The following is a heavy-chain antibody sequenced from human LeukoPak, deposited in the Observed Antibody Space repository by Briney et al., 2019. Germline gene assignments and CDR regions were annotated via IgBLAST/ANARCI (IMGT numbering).Heavy chain of an antibody. CDR2: IYSGGST. V-gene: IGHV3-66*01. CDR3: ARDSESDFWSGQFDY. CDR1: GFTVSSNY. J-gene: IGHJ4*02. Sequence: GGSLRLSCAASGFTVSSNYMSWVRQAPGKGLEWVSVIYSGGSTYYADSVKGRFTISRDNSKNTLYLQMNSLRAEDTAVYYCARDSESDFWSGQFDYWGQGTLVTVSS. D-gene: IGHD3-3*01.